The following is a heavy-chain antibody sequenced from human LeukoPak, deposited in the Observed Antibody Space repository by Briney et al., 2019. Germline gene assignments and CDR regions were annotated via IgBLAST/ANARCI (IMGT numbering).Heavy chain of an antibody. CDR3: ARDPTYYYDSSGYYQPTYFDS. D-gene: IGHD3-22*01. CDR1: GGTFSSYA. J-gene: IGHJ4*02. Sequence: SVKVSCKASGGTFSSYAISWVRQAPGQGLEWMGGIIPIFGTANYAQKFQGRVTITTDESTSTAYMELSSLRSEDTAVYYCARDPTYYYDSSGYYQPTYFDSWGQGTLVTVSS. V-gene: IGHV1-69*05. CDR2: IIPIFGTA.